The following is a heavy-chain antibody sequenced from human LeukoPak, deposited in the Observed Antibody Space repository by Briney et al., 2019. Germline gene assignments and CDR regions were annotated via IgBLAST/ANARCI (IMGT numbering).Heavy chain of an antibody. Sequence: SGGSLRLSCAASGFTFSTYGMHWVRQAPGKGLEWVALISYHGSNKHYADSVEGRFTIFRDNSKNTLYLQMESLRVEDTAVYFCAKELTGWFFDHWGQGTLVTVSS. CDR2: ISYHGSNK. D-gene: IGHD6-19*01. CDR3: AKELTGWFFDH. CDR1: GFTFSTYG. V-gene: IGHV3-30*18. J-gene: IGHJ4*02.